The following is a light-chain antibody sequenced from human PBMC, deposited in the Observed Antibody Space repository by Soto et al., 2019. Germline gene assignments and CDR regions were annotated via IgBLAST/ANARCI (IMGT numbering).Light chain of an antibody. CDR1: QSVSSN. Sequence: EIVMTQSPATLSVSPGERATLSCRASQSVSSNLAWYQQKPGHAPRLLIYGASTRATGIPARFSGSGSGTEFTLTISSLQSEDFAVYYCQQSNNWPLTFGGGTKVEIK. CDR3: QQSNNWPLT. J-gene: IGKJ4*01. V-gene: IGKV3-15*01. CDR2: GAS.